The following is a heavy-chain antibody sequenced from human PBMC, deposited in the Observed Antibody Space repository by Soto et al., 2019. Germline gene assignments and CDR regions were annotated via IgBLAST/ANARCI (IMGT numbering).Heavy chain of an antibody. CDR1: GGTFSSYA. CDR2: ISPIFGTA. CDR3: ARVWGGGYHGSGDY. V-gene: IGHV1-69*12. Sequence: QVQLVQSGAEVKKPGSSVKVSCKASGGTFSSYAISWVRQAPGQGLEWMGGISPIFGTANYAQKFHGRVPITADECTSIGDMGPGSVRAVDTAVYYGARVWGGGYHGSGDYWGQGTLVTVSS. D-gene: IGHD3-10*01. J-gene: IGHJ4*02.